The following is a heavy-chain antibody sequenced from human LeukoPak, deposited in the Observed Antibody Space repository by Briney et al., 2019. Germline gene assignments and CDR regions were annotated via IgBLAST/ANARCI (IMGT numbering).Heavy chain of an antibody. D-gene: IGHD1/OR15-1a*01. V-gene: IGHV1-8*01. CDR1: GYTFTSYD. J-gene: IGHJ4*02. CDR2: MNPNSGNT. Sequence: ASVKVSCKASGYTFTSYDINWVRQATGQGLEWMGWMNPNSGNTGYAQKFQGRVTMTRNTSISTAYMELSSLRSEDTAVYYCARDPTTGVPDYFDHWGQGTLVTVSS. CDR3: ARDPTTGVPDYFDH.